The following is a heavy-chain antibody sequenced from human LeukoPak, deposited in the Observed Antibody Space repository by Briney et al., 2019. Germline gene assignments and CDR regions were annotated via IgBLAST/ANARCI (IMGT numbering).Heavy chain of an antibody. CDR2: IYYSGST. Sequence: PSETLSLTCTVSGNSISSGDNYWSWIRQPAGKGLEWIGYIYYSGSTNYNPSLKSRVTISVDTSKNQFSLKLSSVTAADTAVYYCARGASSTDSSRDYYYYMDVWGKGTTVSVSS. D-gene: IGHD6-13*01. V-gene: IGHV4-61*10. CDR1: GNSISSGDNY. CDR3: ARGASSTDSSRDYYYYMDV. J-gene: IGHJ6*03.